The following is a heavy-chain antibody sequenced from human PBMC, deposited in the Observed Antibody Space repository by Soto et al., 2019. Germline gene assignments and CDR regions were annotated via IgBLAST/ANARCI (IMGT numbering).Heavy chain of an antibody. CDR1: GFTFSNAW. J-gene: IGHJ4*02. V-gene: IGHV3-15*07. CDR2: IKSKTDGGTT. D-gene: IGHD6-19*01. Sequence: EVQLVESGGGLVKPGGSLRLSCAASGFTFSNAWMNWVRQAPGKGLEWVGRIKSKTDGGTTDYAAPVKGRFTISRDDSKNTLYLQMNSLKTEDTAVYYCTPGVAATGGFDYWGQGTLVTVSS. CDR3: TPGVAATGGFDY.